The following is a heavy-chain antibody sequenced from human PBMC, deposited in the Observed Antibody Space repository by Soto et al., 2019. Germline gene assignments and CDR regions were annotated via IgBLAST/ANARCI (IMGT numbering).Heavy chain of an antibody. CDR2: MNPNSGHT. D-gene: IGHD2-2*01. V-gene: IGHV1-8*01. CDR3: ASDMSTT. CDR1: GYTFTSHD. Sequence: QVQLVQSGAEVKKPGASVKVSCKASGYTFTSHDINWMRQATGQGLEWMGWMNPNSGHTNYAQKFQGRVTMTRDTSKSTAYMGLTNLRSEDTAIYYCASDMSTTWGQGTLVTVSS. J-gene: IGHJ5*02.